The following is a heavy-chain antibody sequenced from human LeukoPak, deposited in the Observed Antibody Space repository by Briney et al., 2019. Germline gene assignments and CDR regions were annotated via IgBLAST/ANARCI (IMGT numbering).Heavy chain of an antibody. CDR2: INPSGGST. CDR1: GYTFTSHD. Sequence: ASVKVSCKASGYTFTSHDINWVRQAPGQGLEWMGIINPSGGSTSYAQKFQGRVTMTRDTSTSTVYMELSSLRSEDTAVYYCARDGFIRSGIRYFDWFPQLYSGFDPWGQGTLVTVSS. V-gene: IGHV1-46*01. CDR3: ARDGFIRSGIRYFDWFPQLYSGFDP. J-gene: IGHJ5*02. D-gene: IGHD3-9*01.